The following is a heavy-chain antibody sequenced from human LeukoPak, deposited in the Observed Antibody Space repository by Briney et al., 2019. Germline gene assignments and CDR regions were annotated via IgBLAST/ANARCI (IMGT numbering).Heavy chain of an antibody. CDR1: GFTFGNYV. CDR3: AKEGIDRSDYDLDY. CDR2: INGGGGST. V-gene: IGHV3-23*01. D-gene: IGHD5-12*01. J-gene: IGHJ4*02. Sequence: PGGSLRLSCAASGFTFGNYVMNWVRQAPGKGLEWVSSINGGGGSTFYADSVRGRFTISRDRSKNMLYLQMNILRAEDTAVYYCAKEGIDRSDYDLDYWGQGTLVSVSS.